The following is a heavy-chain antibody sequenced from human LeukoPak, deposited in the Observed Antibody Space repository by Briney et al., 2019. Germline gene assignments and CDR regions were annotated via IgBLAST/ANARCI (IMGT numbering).Heavy chain of an antibody. CDR3: ARDGYYYGSGSYYFGY. Sequence: GGSQRLSCAASGFTFSSYWMSWVRQAPGKGLEWVANIKQDGSEKYYVDSVKGRFTISRDNAKNSLYLQMNSLRAEDTAVYYCARDGYYYGSGSYYFGYWGQGTLVTVSS. V-gene: IGHV3-7*01. CDR2: IKQDGSEK. D-gene: IGHD3-10*01. CDR1: GFTFSSYW. J-gene: IGHJ4*02.